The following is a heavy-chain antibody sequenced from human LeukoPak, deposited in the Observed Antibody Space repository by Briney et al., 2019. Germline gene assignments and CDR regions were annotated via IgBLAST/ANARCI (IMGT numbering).Heavy chain of an antibody. Sequence: SVKVSCKASGGTFSSYAISWVRQAPGQGLEWMGGIIPIFGTANYAQKFQGRVTITTDESTSTAYMELSSLRSEDTAVYYCARVPTVGATTPSYYFDYWGQGTLVTVSS. CDR1: GGTFSSYA. D-gene: IGHD1-26*01. CDR3: ARVPTVGATTPSYYFDY. V-gene: IGHV1-69*05. J-gene: IGHJ4*02. CDR2: IIPIFGTA.